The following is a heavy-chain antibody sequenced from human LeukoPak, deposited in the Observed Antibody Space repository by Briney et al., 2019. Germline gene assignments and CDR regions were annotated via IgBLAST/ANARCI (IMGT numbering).Heavy chain of an antibody. J-gene: IGHJ3*02. Sequence: PSETLSLTCTVSGGSNSSYYWSWIRQPPGKGLEWIGYIYYSGSTNYNPSLKSRVTISVDTSKNQFSLKLSSVTAADTAVYYCARGNDILTGYSAFDIWGQGTMVTVSS. CDR2: IYYSGST. D-gene: IGHD3-9*01. V-gene: IGHV4-59*01. CDR3: ARGNDILTGYSAFDI. CDR1: GGSNSSYY.